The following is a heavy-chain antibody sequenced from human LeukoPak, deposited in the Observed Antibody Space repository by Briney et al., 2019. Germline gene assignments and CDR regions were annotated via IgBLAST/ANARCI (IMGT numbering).Heavy chain of an antibody. CDR3: ARGIQLERPDAFDI. J-gene: IGHJ3*02. V-gene: IGHV3-48*02. CDR2: ISSSSSTI. Sequence: PGGSLRLSCAASGFTFSSCSMNWVRQAPGKGLEWVSYISSSSSTIYYADSVKGRFTISRDNAKNSLYLQMNSLRDEDTAVYYCARGIQLERPDAFDIWGQGTMVTVSS. D-gene: IGHD1-1*01. CDR1: GFTFSSCS.